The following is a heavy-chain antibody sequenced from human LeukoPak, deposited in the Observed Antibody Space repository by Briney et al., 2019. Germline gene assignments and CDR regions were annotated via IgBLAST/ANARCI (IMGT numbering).Heavy chain of an antibody. V-gene: IGHV3-7*03. Sequence: GGSLRLSCAASGFSFNNYWMSWVRQAPGKGLEWVANIKQDGGNEKYYVDSVKGRFTISRDNAKNSLYLQMNSLRAEDTAVYYCARVYSSSSGKNAFDIWGQGTMVTVSS. D-gene: IGHD6-6*01. CDR1: GFSFNNYW. CDR2: IKQDGGNEK. J-gene: IGHJ3*02. CDR3: ARVYSSSSGKNAFDI.